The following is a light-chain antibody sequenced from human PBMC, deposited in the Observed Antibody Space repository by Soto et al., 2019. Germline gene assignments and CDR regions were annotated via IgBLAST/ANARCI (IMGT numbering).Light chain of an antibody. Sequence: EMVLTQSPGTLSVSPGERATLSCRASETVGIQLAWYQQKPGQAPRLLIYDASTMATGIPARFSGSGSGTDFTLTISSLQSEDFGVYYCHQYNHWPPWTFGQGTKVEVQ. CDR1: ETVGIQ. CDR2: DAS. CDR3: HQYNHWPPWT. V-gene: IGKV3-15*01. J-gene: IGKJ1*01.